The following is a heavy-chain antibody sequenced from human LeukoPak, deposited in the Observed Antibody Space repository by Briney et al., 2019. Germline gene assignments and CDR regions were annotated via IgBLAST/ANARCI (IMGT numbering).Heavy chain of an antibody. CDR2: FDPEDGET. V-gene: IGHV1-24*01. CDR1: GYTLTELS. Sequence: EASVKVSCEVSGYTLTELSMHWVRQAPGKGLELMGGFDPEDGETIYAQKFQGRVTMTEDTSTDTAYMELSSLRSEDTAVYYCATGLVGVDYVIDYWGQGTLVTVSS. CDR3: ATGLVGVDYVIDY. D-gene: IGHD3-3*01. J-gene: IGHJ4*02.